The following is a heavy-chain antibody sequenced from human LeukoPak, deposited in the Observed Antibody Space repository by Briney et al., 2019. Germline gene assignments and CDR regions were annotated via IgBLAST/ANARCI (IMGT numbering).Heavy chain of an antibody. CDR2: IYYSGST. CDR1: GGSISNYY. Sequence: SETLSFTCTVSGGSISNYYWSWIRQPPGKGLEWIGYIYYSGSTNYNPSLKSRVTISVDTSKNQFSLKVSSVTAADTAVYYCARHTAEKYNWFDRWGQGTLVTVSS. CDR3: ARHTAEKYNWFDR. D-gene: IGHD5-24*01. J-gene: IGHJ5*02. V-gene: IGHV4-59*08.